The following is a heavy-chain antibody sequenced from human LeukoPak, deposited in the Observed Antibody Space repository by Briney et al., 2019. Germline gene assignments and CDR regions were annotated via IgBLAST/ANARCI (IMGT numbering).Heavy chain of an antibody. J-gene: IGHJ4*02. CDR3: AKRASGSGTSLYYFDY. D-gene: IGHD3-10*01. V-gene: IGHV3-23*01. Sequence: GGSLRRSCAASGFTFSSYAMSWVRQAPGKGLEWVSVISNSGGSTFYADSVKGRFTISRDNSKNTLYLQMNSLRAEDTAVYYCAKRASGSGTSLYYFDYWGQGTLVTVSS. CDR1: GFTFSSYA. CDR2: ISNSGGST.